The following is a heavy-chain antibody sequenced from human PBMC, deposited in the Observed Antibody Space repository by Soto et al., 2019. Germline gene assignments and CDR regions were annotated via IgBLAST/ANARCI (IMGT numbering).Heavy chain of an antibody. Sequence: QVQLVQSGAEVKKPGASVKVSCKASGYTFTDYYIHWVRQAPGQGLECLGWINPNSGGTNYAQKFQGRVTMTRDTSISTASMELLRLRCDDTAVYFCATLGAAAFDHWGQGTLVTVPS. CDR2: INPNSGGT. J-gene: IGHJ4*02. V-gene: IGHV1-2*02. CDR1: GYTFTDYY. D-gene: IGHD3-16*01. CDR3: ATLGAAAFDH.